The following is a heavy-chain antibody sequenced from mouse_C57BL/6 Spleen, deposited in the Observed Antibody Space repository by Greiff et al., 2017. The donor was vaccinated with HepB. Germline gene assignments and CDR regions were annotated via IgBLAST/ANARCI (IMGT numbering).Heavy chain of an antibody. V-gene: IGHV5-17*01. D-gene: IGHD2-2*01. CDR1: GFTFSDYG. J-gene: IGHJ4*01. Sequence: DVMLVESGGGLVKPGGSLKLSCAASGFTFSDYGMHWVRQAPEKGLEWVAYISSGSSTIYYADTVKGRFTISRDNAKNTLFLQMTSLRSGDTAMYYCARSYGYEGAMDYGGQGTSVTVSS. CDR3: ARSYGYEGAMDY. CDR2: ISSGSSTI.